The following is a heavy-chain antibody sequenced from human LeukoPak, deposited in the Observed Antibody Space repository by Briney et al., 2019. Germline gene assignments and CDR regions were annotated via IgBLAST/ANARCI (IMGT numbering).Heavy chain of an antibody. CDR3: ARVPMFSSWYRWYFDL. V-gene: IGHV3-7*01. CDR1: GFTFSSYW. Sequence: PGGSLRLSCAASGFTFSSYWMSWVRQAPGKGLEWVANIKQDGSEKYYVDSVKGRFTISRDNAKNSLYLQMNSLRAKDTAVYYCARVPMFSSWYRWYFDLWGRGTLVTVSS. D-gene: IGHD6-13*01. CDR2: IKQDGSEK. J-gene: IGHJ2*01.